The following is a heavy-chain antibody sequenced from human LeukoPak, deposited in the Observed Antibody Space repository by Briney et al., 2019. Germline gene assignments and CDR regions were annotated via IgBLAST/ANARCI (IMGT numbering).Heavy chain of an antibody. J-gene: IGHJ4*02. D-gene: IGHD6-13*01. CDR3: ARDVPKVGAAAGV. V-gene: IGHV4-30-2*01. CDR1: GDSISTGGYY. CDR2: VYHTGST. Sequence: SETLSLTCTVSGDSISTGGYYWSWIRQPPGKGLEWIGYVYHTGSTYYNPSLRSRVIISVDRSKNQFFLKLSSVTAADTAVYYCARDVPKVGAAAGVWGQGTLVTVSS.